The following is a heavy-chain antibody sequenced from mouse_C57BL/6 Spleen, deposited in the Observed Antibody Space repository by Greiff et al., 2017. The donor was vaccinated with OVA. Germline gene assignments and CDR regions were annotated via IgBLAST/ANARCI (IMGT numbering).Heavy chain of an antibody. CDR3: ARVYYGSSNYAMDY. CDR1: GYTFTSYW. CDR2: IDPSDSYT. D-gene: IGHD1-1*01. V-gene: IGHV1-69*01. J-gene: IGHJ4*01. Sequence: VQLQQPGAELVMPGASVKLSCKASGYTFTSYWMHWVKQRPGQGLEWIGEIDPSDSYTNYNQKFKGKSTLTVDKSSSSAYMQLSSLTSEDSAVYYGARVYYGSSNYAMDYWGQGTSVTVSS.